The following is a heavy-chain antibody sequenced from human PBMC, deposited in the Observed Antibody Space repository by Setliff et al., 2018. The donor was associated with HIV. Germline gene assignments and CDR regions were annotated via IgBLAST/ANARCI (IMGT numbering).Heavy chain of an antibody. CDR1: GGSIRSHY. V-gene: IGHV4-59*11. Sequence: PSETLSLTCTVSGGSIRSHYWSWIRQPPGKGLEWIGSFYHTGSTHYNPSLKSRTTMSLDTSRNQVSLKLSSVSAADTAVYYCARDQGLELRGDYYYYGMDVWGQGTTVTV. J-gene: IGHJ6*02. CDR2: FYHTGST. CDR3: ARDQGLELRGDYYYYGMDV. D-gene: IGHD1-7*01.